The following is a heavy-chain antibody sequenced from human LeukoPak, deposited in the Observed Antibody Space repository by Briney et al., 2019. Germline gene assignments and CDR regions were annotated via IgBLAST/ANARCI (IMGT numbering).Heavy chain of an antibody. V-gene: IGHV3-23*01. CDR1: GFTFSSSA. CDR3: ARDYILKAGYYYDSSGLNY. CDR2: ISASGGST. Sequence: PGGSLRLSCAASGFTFSSSAMSWVRQVPGKGLEWVSGISASGGSTSYADSVRGRFTISRDNSKNTLYLQMNSLRAEDTAVYYCARDYILKAGYYYDSSGLNYWGQGTLVTVSS. J-gene: IGHJ4*02. D-gene: IGHD3-22*01.